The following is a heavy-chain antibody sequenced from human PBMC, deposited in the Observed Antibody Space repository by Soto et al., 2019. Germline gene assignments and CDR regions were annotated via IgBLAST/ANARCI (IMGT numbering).Heavy chain of an antibody. CDR3: ASRLSSGWPLRYDFDI. J-gene: IGHJ3*02. V-gene: IGHV1-69*13. D-gene: IGHD6-19*01. Sequence: ASVKVSCKASGGTFSSYAISWVRQAPGQGLEWMGGIIPIFGTANYAQKFQGRVTITADESTSTAYMELSSMRSEDTAVYYCASRLSSGWPLRYDFDIWGQGTMVTVSS. CDR2: IIPIFGTA. CDR1: GGTFSSYA.